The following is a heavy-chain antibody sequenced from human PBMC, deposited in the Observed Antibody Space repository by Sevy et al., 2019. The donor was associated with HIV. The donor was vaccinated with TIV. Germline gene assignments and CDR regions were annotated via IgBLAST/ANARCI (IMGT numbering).Heavy chain of an antibody. Sequence: GGSLRLSCAASGFTVSTYNMNWVRQSPGKGLEWVSYISGGPSTIYYADSVRGRFTISRDNAKNSLYLQMNSLRDGDTVVYYCARDGDFRRGYDYWGQGTLVTVSS. V-gene: IGHV3-48*02. CDR2: ISGGPSTI. CDR1: GFTVSTYN. CDR3: ARDGDFRRGYDY. D-gene: IGHD3-3*01. J-gene: IGHJ4*02.